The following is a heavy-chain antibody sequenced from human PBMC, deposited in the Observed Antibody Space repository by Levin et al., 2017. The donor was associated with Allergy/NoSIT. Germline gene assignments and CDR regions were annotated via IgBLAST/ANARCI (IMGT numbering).Heavy chain of an antibody. CDR3: ARDMDDGPFDY. J-gene: IGHJ4*02. CDR2: INPSGGST. CDR1: GYTFTSYY. D-gene: IGHD5-24*01. Sequence: GESLKISCKASGYTFTSYYMHWVRQAPGQGLEWMGIINPSGGSTSYAQKFQGRVTMTRDTSTSTVYMELSSLRSEDTAVYYCARDMDDGPFDYWGQGTLVTVSS. V-gene: IGHV1-46*01.